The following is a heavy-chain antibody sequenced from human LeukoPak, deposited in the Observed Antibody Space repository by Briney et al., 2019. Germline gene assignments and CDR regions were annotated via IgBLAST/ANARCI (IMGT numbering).Heavy chain of an antibody. CDR2: ISNNGGNT. V-gene: IGHV3-64D*06. D-gene: IGHD6-13*01. CDR3: LKGGGSWYGYFDY. Sequence: GGSLRLSCSASGFTFSNYALHWVRQAPGKGLEYVSTISNNGGNTNYADSVKGRFTISRDNSKNTLYLQMSSLRAEDTAVYYCLKGGGSWYGYFDYWGQGTLVTVSS. CDR1: GFTFSNYA. J-gene: IGHJ4*02.